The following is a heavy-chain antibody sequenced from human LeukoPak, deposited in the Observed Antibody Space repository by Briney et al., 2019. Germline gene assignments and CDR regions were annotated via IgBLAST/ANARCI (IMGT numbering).Heavy chain of an antibody. CDR1: GFTFDDYA. J-gene: IGHJ4*02. V-gene: IGHV3-9*01. CDR2: ISWNSGSI. Sequence: PTGGSLRLSCAASGFTFDDYAMHWVRQAPGKGLEWVSGISWNSGSIGYADSVKGRFTISRDNAKNSLYLQMNSLRAEDTALYYCAKDIRYSYGSNFDYWGQGTLVTVSS. D-gene: IGHD5-18*01. CDR3: AKDIRYSYGSNFDY.